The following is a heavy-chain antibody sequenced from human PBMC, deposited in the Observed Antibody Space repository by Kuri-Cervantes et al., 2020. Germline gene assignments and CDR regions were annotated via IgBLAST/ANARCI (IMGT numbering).Heavy chain of an antibody. CDR2: ISGSGGST. CDR3: ARVGGLLGRVFDWLSYFFDY. D-gene: IGHD3-9*01. J-gene: IGHJ4*02. Sequence: GGSLRLSCAASGFTFSSYAMSWVRQAPGKGLEWVSAISGSGGSTYYADSVKGRFTISRDNSKNTLYLQMNSLRAEDTAVYYCARVGGLLGRVFDWLSYFFDYWGQGTLVTVSS. CDR1: GFTFSSYA. V-gene: IGHV3-23*01.